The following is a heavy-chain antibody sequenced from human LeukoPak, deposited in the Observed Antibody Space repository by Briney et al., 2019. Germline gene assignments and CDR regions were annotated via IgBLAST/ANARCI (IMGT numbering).Heavy chain of an antibody. CDR3: ARVGCSSTSCYEDYYYYMDV. J-gene: IGHJ6*03. V-gene: IGHV3-21*05. Sequence: GGSLRLSCAASGFTFSSYSMNWVRQAPGKGLEWVSYISSSSSYIYYADSVKGRFTISRDNAKNSLYLQMNSLRAEDTAVYYCARVGCSSTSCYEDYYYYMDVWGKGTTVTVSS. CDR2: ISSSSSYI. CDR1: GFTFSSYS. D-gene: IGHD2-2*01.